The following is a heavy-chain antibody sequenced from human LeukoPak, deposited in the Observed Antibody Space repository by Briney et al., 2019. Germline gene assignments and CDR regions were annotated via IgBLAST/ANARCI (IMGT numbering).Heavy chain of an antibody. V-gene: IGHV3-74*01. J-gene: IGHJ4*02. CDR3: AKGLYDSSGYYGY. CDR1: GFTFSSYW. Sequence: PGGSLRLSCAVSGFTFSSYWMHWVRQAPGKGLVWVSHINSDGSTTTYADSVKGRFTISRDNAKNTLYLQMNSLRAEDTALYYCAKGLYDSSGYYGYWGQGTLVTVSS. D-gene: IGHD3-22*01. CDR2: INSDGSTT.